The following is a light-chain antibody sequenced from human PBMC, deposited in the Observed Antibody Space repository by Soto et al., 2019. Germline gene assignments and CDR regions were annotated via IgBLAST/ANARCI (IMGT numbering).Light chain of an antibody. V-gene: IGLV2-14*01. CDR2: EVS. J-gene: IGLJ3*02. CDR3: SSFTSRSTLV. Sequence: QSVLTQPASVSGSPGQSITISCTGTSSDVGGYNCVSWYQQHPGKVPKLMIYEVSNRPSGISNRFSGSKSGNTASLTISGLQADDEADYYCSSFTSRSTLVFGGGTKVTVL. CDR1: SSDVGGYNC.